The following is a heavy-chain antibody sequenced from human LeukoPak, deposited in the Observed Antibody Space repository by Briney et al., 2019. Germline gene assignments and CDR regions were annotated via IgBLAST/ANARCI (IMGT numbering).Heavy chain of an antibody. V-gene: IGHV4-38-2*02. CDR2: IYHSGST. CDR1: GYSISSGYY. CDR3: ARDVAHSSSSTFDY. Sequence: SEILSLTCTVSGYSISSGYYWGWIRQPPGKGLEWIGSIYHSGSTYYNPSLKSRVTISVDTSKNQFSLKLSSVTAADTAVYYCARDVAHSSSSTFDYWGQGTLVTVSS. D-gene: IGHD6-6*01. J-gene: IGHJ4*02.